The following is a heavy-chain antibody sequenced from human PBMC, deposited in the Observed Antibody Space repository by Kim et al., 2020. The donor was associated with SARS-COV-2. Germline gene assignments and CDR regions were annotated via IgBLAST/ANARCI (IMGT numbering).Heavy chain of an antibody. CDR1: GYSFTSYW. CDR2: IDPSDSHT. CDR3: ARLGKGWPYSNYEAYYYGMDV. V-gene: IGHV5-10-1*01. Sequence: GESLKISCKGSGYSFTSYWISWVRQMPGKGLEWMGRIDPSDSHTNYSPSFQGHVTISADKSISTAYLQWSSLKASDTAMYYCARLGKGWPYSNYEAYYYGMDVWGQGTTVTVSS. D-gene: IGHD4-4*01. J-gene: IGHJ6*02.